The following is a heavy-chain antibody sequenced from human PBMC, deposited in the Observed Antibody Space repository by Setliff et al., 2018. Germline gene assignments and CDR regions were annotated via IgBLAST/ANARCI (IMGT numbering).Heavy chain of an antibody. Sequence: SETLSLTCTVSGVSIGDTYYYWAWIRQPPGKGLEWVGSVSFFGSAYYNPSLQSRGAISLDTSRNQFSLELSSVTAADTAVYYCARDPGVHSGTWCLDSWGQGTQVTVSS. CDR2: VSFFGSA. V-gene: IGHV4-39*07. D-gene: IGHD2-8*01. J-gene: IGHJ4*02. CDR1: GVSIGDTYYY. CDR3: ARDPGVHSGTWCLDS.